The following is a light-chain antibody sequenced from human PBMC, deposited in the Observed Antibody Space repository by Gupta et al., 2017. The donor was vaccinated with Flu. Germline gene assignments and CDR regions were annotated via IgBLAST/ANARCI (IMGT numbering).Light chain of an antibody. Sequence: PAPLSVSVGDRVTITCRASQSISSYLNWYQQKPGKAPKLLIYAASTLQSGVPSRFSGSGSGTDFTLTISSLQPEDFATYYCQQSYSTLWTFGQGTKVEIK. CDR1: QSISSY. J-gene: IGKJ1*01. CDR2: AAS. CDR3: QQSYSTLWT. V-gene: IGKV1-39*01.